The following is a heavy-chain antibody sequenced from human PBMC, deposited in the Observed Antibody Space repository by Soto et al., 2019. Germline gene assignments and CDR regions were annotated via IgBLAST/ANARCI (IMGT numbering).Heavy chain of an antibody. D-gene: IGHD1-26*01. CDR3: ARTRGIVGATPLSY. Sequence: ASVKVFPNASGYTFTSYGISWVRQAPGQGLEWMGWISAYNGNTNYAQKLQGKVTMTTDTSTSTAYMELRSLRSDDTAVYYCARTRGIVGATPLSYWGQGTLVTVSS. CDR1: GYTFTSYG. J-gene: IGHJ4*02. CDR2: ISAYNGNT. V-gene: IGHV1-18*01.